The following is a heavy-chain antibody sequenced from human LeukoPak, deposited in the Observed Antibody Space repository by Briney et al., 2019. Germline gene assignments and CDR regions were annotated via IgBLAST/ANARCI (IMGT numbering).Heavy chain of an antibody. CDR3: ARSELVGYSGYDLDY. CDR2: ISSRGTAM. CDR1: GFTFSDYS. J-gene: IGHJ4*02. D-gene: IGHD5-12*01. V-gene: IGHV3-11*01. Sequence: PGGSLRLSCAVSGFTFSDYSMSWVRQAPGKGLEWISYISSRGTAMYYADSVEGRFSISRDNAKKSLYLQMNSLRAEDTAVYYCARSELVGYSGYDLDYWGQGTLVTVSS.